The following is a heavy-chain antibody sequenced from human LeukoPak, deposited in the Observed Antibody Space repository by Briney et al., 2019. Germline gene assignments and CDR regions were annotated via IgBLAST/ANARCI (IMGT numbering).Heavy chain of an antibody. CDR2: MNPNSGNT. CDR3: ARGGVSSGSDY. D-gene: IGHD3-10*01. V-gene: IGHV1-8*01. J-gene: IGHJ4*02. Sequence: GASVKVSCTASGYTFTSYDINWGRQAPGQGLEWMGWMNPNSGNTGYAQKFQGRITMTRNTSISTAYMELSSLRSEDTAVYYCARGGVSSGSDYWGQGTLVTVSS. CDR1: GYTFTSYD.